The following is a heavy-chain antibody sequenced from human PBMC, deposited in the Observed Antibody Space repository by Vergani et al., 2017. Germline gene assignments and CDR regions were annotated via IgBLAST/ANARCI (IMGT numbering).Heavy chain of an antibody. J-gene: IGHJ5*02. CDR3: ARDVREYDFRSGYYRDNWFDP. CDR2: IYTSGST. V-gene: IGHV4-4*07. Sequence: QVQLQESGPGLVKPSETLSLTCTVSGGSISSYYWSWIRQPAGKGLEWIGRIYTSGSTNYNPSLKSRVTMSVDTSKNQFSLKLSSVTAADTAVYYCARDVREYDFRSGYYRDNWFDPWGQGTLVTVSS. CDR1: GGSISSYY. D-gene: IGHD3-3*01.